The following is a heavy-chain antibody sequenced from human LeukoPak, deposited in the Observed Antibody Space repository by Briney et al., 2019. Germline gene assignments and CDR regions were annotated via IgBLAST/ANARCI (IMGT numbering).Heavy chain of an antibody. J-gene: IGHJ4*02. Sequence: SETLSLTCAVSGGSISSSNWWSWVRQPPGKGLEWIGYNYHSGSTYYNPSLKSRVTISVDRSKNQFSLKLSSVTAADTAVYYCARSVEMATITSPYFDYWGQGTLVTVSS. CDR2: NYHSGST. CDR1: GGSISSSNW. V-gene: IGHV4-4*02. CDR3: ARSVEMATITSPYFDY. D-gene: IGHD5-24*01.